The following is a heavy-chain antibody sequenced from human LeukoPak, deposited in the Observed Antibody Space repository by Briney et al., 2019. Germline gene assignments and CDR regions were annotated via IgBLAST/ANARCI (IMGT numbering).Heavy chain of an antibody. Sequence: GGSLRLSCTASGFTFSSYWMSWVRQAPGKGLEWVANIKQDGGEKYYVDSVKGRFTISRDNAKNSLYLQMNSLRAEDAAVYYCARLGARQVLDYWGQGTLVTVSS. CDR1: GFTFSSYW. CDR2: IKQDGGEK. J-gene: IGHJ4*02. CDR3: ARLGARQVLDY. V-gene: IGHV3-7*01. D-gene: IGHD4-17*01.